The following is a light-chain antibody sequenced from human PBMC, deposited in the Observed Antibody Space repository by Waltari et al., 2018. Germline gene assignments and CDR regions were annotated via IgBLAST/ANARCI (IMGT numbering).Light chain of an antibody. CDR1: TSAVGNYKL. V-gene: IGLV2-23*02. CDR2: EVA. J-gene: IGLJ3*02. Sequence: QSALTQPASVSGSPGQSITISSTGTTSAVGNYKLVAWYQQHPGKAPRLMIYEVATRPSGVSNRFSGSKSGNTASLTISGLQAEDEADYYCCSYAASSTWVFGGGTKLTVL. CDR3: CSYAASSTWV.